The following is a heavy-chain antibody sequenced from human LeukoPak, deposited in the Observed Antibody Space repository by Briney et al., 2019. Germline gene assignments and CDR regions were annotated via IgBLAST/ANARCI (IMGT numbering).Heavy chain of an antibody. Sequence: SETLSLTCTVSGYSISSGYYWGWIRQPPGKGLEWIGYIYSSGTTNYNPSLKGRVTISLDTSKNQFSLNLSSVTAADTAVYYCARINYFDSSGYFYDDFWGQGTMVTVSS. V-gene: IGHV4-61*01. D-gene: IGHD3-22*01. CDR3: ARINYFDSSGYFYDDF. J-gene: IGHJ3*01. CDR1: GYSISSGYY. CDR2: IYSSGTT.